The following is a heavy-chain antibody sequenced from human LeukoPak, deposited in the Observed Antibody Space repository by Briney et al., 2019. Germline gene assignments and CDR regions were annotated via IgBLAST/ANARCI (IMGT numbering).Heavy chain of an antibody. CDR2: IYHSGST. Sequence: PSQTLSLTCAVSGGSISSGGYSWSWIRQPPGKGLEWIGYIYHSGSTYYNPSLKSRVTISVDRSKNQFSLKLSSVTAADTAVYYCARVGERGIDDWGQGTLVTVSS. V-gene: IGHV4-30-2*01. J-gene: IGHJ4*02. CDR1: GGSISSGGYS. D-gene: IGHD3-16*01. CDR3: ARVGERGIDD.